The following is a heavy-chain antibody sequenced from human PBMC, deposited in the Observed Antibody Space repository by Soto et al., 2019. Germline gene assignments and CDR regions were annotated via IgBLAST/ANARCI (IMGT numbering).Heavy chain of an antibody. Sequence: QVQLVQSGAEVKKPGLSVKVSCKASGGTFSSYAISWVRQAPGQGLEWMGGIIPIFGTANYAQKFQGRGTITADESTSTAYMELSSLRSEDTAVYYCARDLAGYGGFFDYWGQGTLVTVSS. CDR1: GGTFSSYA. CDR3: ARDLAGYGGFFDY. J-gene: IGHJ4*02. V-gene: IGHV1-69*01. D-gene: IGHD5-18*01. CDR2: IIPIFGTA.